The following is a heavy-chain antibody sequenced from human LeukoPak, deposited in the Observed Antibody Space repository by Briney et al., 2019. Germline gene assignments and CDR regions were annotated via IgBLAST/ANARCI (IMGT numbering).Heavy chain of an antibody. CDR1: GNTFTSYA. V-gene: IGHV1-2*02. D-gene: IGHD6-13*01. CDR2: INPNSGGT. CDR3: ARGSRGNWFDP. Sequence: ASVKVSCKASGNTFTSYAMHWVRQAPGQGLEWMGWINPNSGGTNYAQKFQGRVTMTRDTSISTAYMELSRLRSDGTAVYYCARGSRGNWFDPWGQGTLVTVSS. J-gene: IGHJ5*02.